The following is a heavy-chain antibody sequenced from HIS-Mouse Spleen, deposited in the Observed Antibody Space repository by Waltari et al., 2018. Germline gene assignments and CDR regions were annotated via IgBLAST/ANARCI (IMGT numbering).Heavy chain of an antibody. Sequence: YSGSTNYNPSLKSRVTISVDTSKNQFSLKLSSVTAADTAVYYCATAKLDYSSRHQREGPNDYWGQGTLVTVSS. CDR2: YSGST. D-gene: IGHD6-13*01. V-gene: IGHV4-59*01. CDR3: ATAKLDYSSRHQREGPNDY. J-gene: IGHJ4*02.